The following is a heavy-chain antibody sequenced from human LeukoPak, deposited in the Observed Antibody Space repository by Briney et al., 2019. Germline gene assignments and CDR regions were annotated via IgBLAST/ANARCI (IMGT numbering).Heavy chain of an antibody. CDR3: ARYHYYGSGSYYPHFDY. CDR2: IYYSGST. V-gene: IGHV4-59*01. Sequence: SETLSLTCAVYGGSFSGYYWSWIRQPPGKGLEWIGYIYYSGSTNYNPSLKSRVTISVDTSKNQFSLKLSSVTAADTAVYYCARYHYYGSGSYYPHFDYWGQGTLVTVSS. CDR1: GGSFSGYY. D-gene: IGHD3-10*01. J-gene: IGHJ4*02.